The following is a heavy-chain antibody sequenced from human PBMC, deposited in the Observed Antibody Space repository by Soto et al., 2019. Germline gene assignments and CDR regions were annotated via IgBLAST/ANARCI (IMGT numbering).Heavy chain of an antibody. CDR2: ISYDGSNK. D-gene: IGHD5-18*01. CDR1: GFTFSSYG. V-gene: IGHV3-30*18. Sequence: QVQLVESGGGVVQPGRSLRLSCAASGFTFSSYGMHWVRQAPGKGLAWVAVISYDGSNKYYADSVKGRFTISRDNSKNTLYLQMNSLRAEDTAVYYCAKGVDTEYRWGMDVWGQGTTVTVSS. J-gene: IGHJ6*02. CDR3: AKGVDTEYRWGMDV.